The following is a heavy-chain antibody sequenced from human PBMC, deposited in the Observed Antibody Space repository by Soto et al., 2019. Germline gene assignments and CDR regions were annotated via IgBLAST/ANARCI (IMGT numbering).Heavy chain of an antibody. Sequence: ASVKVSCKASGYTFTGHYIHWVRQAPGQGLEWMGWINPNSGGTIYAQKFEDRVTMTRDTSISTAYMELSRLRSDDTAVYYCARSYYYDSSGYYDYWGQGTLVTVSS. CDR1: GYTFTGHY. D-gene: IGHD3-22*01. J-gene: IGHJ4*02. CDR3: ARSYYYDSSGYYDY. V-gene: IGHV1-2*02. CDR2: INPNSGGT.